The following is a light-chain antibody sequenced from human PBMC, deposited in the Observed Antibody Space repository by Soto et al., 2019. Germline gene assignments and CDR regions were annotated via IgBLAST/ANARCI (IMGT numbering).Light chain of an antibody. CDR1: SGHSSYI. CDR2: LEGSGSY. V-gene: IGLV4-60*02. CDR3: GTWDSNTHGV. J-gene: IGLJ3*02. Sequence: QAVVTQSSSASASLGSSVKLTCTLNSGHSSYIIAWHQQQPGKAPRYLMKLEGSGSYNKGSGVPDRFSGSSSGADRYLTISNLQFEDEADYYCGTWDSNTHGVFGGGTKLTVL.